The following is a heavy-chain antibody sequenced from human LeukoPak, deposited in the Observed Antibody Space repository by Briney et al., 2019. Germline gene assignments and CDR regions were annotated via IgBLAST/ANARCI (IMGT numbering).Heavy chain of an antibody. J-gene: IGHJ3*02. CDR2: IIPILGIA. Sequence: ASVKVSCKASGYTFTSYDISWVRQAPGQGLEWMGRIIPILGIANYAQKFQGRVTITADKSTSTAYMELSSLRSEDTAVYYCASPITGDAFDIWGQGTMVTVSS. CDR1: GYTFTSYD. CDR3: ASPITGDAFDI. V-gene: IGHV1-69*04.